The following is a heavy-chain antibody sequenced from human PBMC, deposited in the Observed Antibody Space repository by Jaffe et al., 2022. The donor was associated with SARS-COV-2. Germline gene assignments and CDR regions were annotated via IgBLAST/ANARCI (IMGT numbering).Heavy chain of an antibody. CDR1: GFPFSSYR. J-gene: IGHJ4*02. CDR2: INSGSSTI. Sequence: EVQLAESGGGLVQPGGSLRLSCAASGFPFSSYRMNWVRQAPGKGLEWLSSINSGSSTIYYADSVKGRFTISRDNAKNSLYLQMNSLRDEDTAVYYCATSLSIIPGSSGFHRDQWGQGTLVTVSS. V-gene: IGHV3-48*02. D-gene: IGHD3-22*01. CDR3: ATSLSIIPGSSGFHRDQ.